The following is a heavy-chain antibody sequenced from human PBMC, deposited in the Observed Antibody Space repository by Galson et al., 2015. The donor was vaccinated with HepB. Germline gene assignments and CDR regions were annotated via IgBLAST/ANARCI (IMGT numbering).Heavy chain of an antibody. CDR1: GFTFSRHS. D-gene: IGHD4-17*01. Sequence: PLRLSCAASGFTFSRHSMNWVRQAPGKGLEWVSSISSSSSYIYYADSVKGRFTISRDNAKNSLYLQMNSLRAEDTAVYYCASHPTVTERDDFDYWGQGTLVTVSS. V-gene: IGHV3-21*01. CDR2: ISSSSSYI. J-gene: IGHJ4*02. CDR3: ASHPTVTERDDFDY.